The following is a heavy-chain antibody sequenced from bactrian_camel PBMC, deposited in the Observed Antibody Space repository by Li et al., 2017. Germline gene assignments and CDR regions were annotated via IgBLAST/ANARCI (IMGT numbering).Heavy chain of an antibody. CDR1: ADALMY. D-gene: IGHD4*01. J-gene: IGHJ4*01. CDR3: AAGAGTITTMKCGFGDVREDGFNH. CDR2: IVTGGGNA. V-gene: IGHV3S40*01. Sequence: VQLVESGGGSAQVGGSLRLSCSASADALMYMAWFRQAPGKEREGVAAIVTGGGNAIYADSVEGRFTIFQDKANNTVSLQMDNLKPEDTAMYYCAAGAGTITTMKCGFGDVREDGFNHWGQGTQVTVS.